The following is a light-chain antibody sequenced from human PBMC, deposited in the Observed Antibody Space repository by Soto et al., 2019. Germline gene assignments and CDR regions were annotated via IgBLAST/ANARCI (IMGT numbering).Light chain of an antibody. Sequence: QSALTQPASVSGSPGQSIAISCTGTSSDVGGYNYVSWYQHHPGKVPKLMIYEVTNRPSGISDRFSGSKSGNTASLTISGLQADDEDYYYCSSYASSATIVFGGGTKLTVL. CDR1: SSDVGGYNY. CDR2: EVT. J-gene: IGLJ2*01. V-gene: IGLV2-14*01. CDR3: SSYASSATIV.